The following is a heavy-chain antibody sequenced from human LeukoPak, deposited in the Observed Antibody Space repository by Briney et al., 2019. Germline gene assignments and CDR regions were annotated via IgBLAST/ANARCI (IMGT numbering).Heavy chain of an antibody. CDR2: IRYDGSNK. D-gene: IGHD1-26*01. J-gene: IGHJ2*01. CDR3: VRTTTWYFDL. V-gene: IGHV3-30*02. CDR1: GFTFSSYG. Sequence: GGSLRLSCAASGFTFSSYGMHWVRQAPGKGLEWVAFIRYDGSNKYYADSVKGRFTISRDNSKNTLYLQMNSLRPEDAAVYYCVRTTTWYFDLWGRGTLVTVSS.